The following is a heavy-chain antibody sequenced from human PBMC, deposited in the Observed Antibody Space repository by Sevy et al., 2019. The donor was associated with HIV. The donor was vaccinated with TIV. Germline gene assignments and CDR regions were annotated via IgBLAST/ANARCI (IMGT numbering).Heavy chain of an antibody. CDR3: TRDQWELPGPGY. CDR1: GFTFSSYE. V-gene: IGHV3-48*03. CDR2: ITLSGSTI. Sequence: GGSLRLSCTASGFTFSSYEMNWVRQAPGKGLEWVSYITLSGSTIYYADSVKGRFTISRDNAKNSLYLQMNSLRAEDTAVYYCTRDQWELPGPGYWGQGTLVTVSS. D-gene: IGHD1-26*01. J-gene: IGHJ4*02.